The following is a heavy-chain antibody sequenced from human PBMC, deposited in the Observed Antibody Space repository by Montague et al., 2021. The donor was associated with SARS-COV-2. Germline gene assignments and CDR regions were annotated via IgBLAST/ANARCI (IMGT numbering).Heavy chain of an antibody. CDR1: GGSISTGHY. J-gene: IGHJ6*02. Sequence: TLSLTCSVSGGSISTGHYCSWLRHHPMERLGWVGYIYYSGSNYYNPPFSGRVTISIDTTKNQFSLQLTSMTAADTAVYYWVRSQGQWFGGLWGHGLDVWGQGTMVTVSS. CDR2: IYYSGSN. V-gene: IGHV4-31*03. CDR3: VRSQGQWFGGLWGHGLDV. D-gene: IGHD3-10*01.